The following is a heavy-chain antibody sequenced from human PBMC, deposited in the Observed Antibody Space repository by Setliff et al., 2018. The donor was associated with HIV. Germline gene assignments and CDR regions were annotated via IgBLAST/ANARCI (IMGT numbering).Heavy chain of an antibody. Sequence: GGSLRLSCAASGYTFSSYWMAWVRQCPGKGLEWVANIQQHGSEIHYVASVEGRFTVSRDNTKRSLYLEMNHLTAEDTALYFCVKGPVLTGHQLNYFNYGMDVWGQGTMVTVSS. CDR1: GYTFSSYW. V-gene: IGHV3-7*05. CDR3: VKGPVLTGHQLNYFNYGMDV. D-gene: IGHD3-9*01. J-gene: IGHJ6*02. CDR2: IQQHGSEI.